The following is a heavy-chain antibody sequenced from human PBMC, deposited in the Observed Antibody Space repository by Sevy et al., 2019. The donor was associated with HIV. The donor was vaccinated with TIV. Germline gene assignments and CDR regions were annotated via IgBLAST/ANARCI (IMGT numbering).Heavy chain of an antibody. Sequence: GGSLRLSCAASGFTFSSYSMNWVRQAPGKGLEWVSSISSSSSYIYYADSVKGRFTISRDNAKNSLYLQMNSLRAEDTAVYYCARDRYYYGSGSYSRYYFDYWAREPWSPSPQ. CDR2: ISSSSSYI. J-gene: IGHJ4*02. CDR1: GFTFSSYS. D-gene: IGHD3-10*01. CDR3: ARDRYYYGSGSYSRYYFDY. V-gene: IGHV3-21*01.